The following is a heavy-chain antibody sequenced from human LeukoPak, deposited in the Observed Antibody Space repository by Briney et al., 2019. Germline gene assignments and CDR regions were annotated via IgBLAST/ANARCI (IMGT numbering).Heavy chain of an antibody. CDR2: IHSGGTT. D-gene: IGHD5-12*01. CDR3: ARDSDSGYGPFAP. J-gene: IGHJ5*02. CDR1: GFTVSNNY. Sequence: GGSLRLSCAASGFTVSNNYMSWVRQAPGKGLEWVSVIHSGGTTNYAASVQGRFTISRDNSKTTVYLRMNSLRAEDTALYYCARDSDSGYGPFAPGGQGTLVTVSS. V-gene: IGHV3-53*01.